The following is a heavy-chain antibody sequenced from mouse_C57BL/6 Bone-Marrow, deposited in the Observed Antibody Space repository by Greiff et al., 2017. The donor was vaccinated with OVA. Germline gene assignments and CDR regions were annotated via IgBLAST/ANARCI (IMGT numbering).Heavy chain of an antibody. D-gene: IGHD1-1*01. J-gene: IGHJ4*01. V-gene: IGHV1-59*01. Sequence: QVQLQQSGAELVRPWPSFPFSFPSSFYTFTSYWMHWVKQRPGQGLEWIGVIDPSDSYTNYNQKFKGKATLTVDTSSSTAYMQLSSLTSEDSAVYYCAREKAILLGAMDYWGQGTSVTVSS. CDR1: FYTFTSYW. CDR3: AREKAILLGAMDY. CDR2: IDPSDSYT.